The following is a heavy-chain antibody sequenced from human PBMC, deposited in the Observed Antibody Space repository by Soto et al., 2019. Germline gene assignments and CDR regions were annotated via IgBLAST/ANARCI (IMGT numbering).Heavy chain of an antibody. D-gene: IGHD3-9*01. CDR2: IIPIFGTA. V-gene: IGHV1-69*13. CDR3: AKAYYDILTGYQLYYYYYGMDV. CDR1: GGTFSSYA. J-gene: IGHJ6*02. Sequence: ASVKVSCKASGGTFSSYAISWVRQAPGQGLEWMGGIIPIFGTANYAQKFQGRVTITADESTSTAYMELSSLRSEDTAVYYCAKAYYDILTGYQLYYYYYGMDVWGQGTTVTVS.